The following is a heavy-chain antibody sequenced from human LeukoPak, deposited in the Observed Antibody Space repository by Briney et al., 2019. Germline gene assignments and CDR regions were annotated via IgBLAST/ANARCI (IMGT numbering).Heavy chain of an antibody. CDR2: IRHDYSDL. D-gene: IGHD3-10*01. V-gene: IGHV3-48*01. CDR1: GFTFSIYS. Sequence: SGGSLRLSCAASGFTFSIYSMNWVRQAPGKGLGWISFIRHDYSDLHYADSVKGRFTISRDNAIDSVYLQMNSLTAEDTAVYYCARDWFGETVWGRGTLVTVSS. J-gene: IGHJ4*02. CDR3: ARDWFGETV.